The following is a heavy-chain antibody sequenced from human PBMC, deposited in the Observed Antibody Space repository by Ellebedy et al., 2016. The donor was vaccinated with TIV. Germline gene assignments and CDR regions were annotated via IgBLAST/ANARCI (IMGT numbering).Heavy chain of an antibody. Sequence: AASVKVSCKASGYTFTSFNINWVRQATGQRLEWMRWMNPNSGNTGYAQKFQDRVTITKNASISTVYMELSSLRSEDTAVYSCARGRDYGDYWGQGSLVTVSS. CDR1: GYTFTSFN. CDR2: MNPNSGNT. J-gene: IGHJ4*02. V-gene: IGHV1-8*03. CDR3: ARGRDYGDY.